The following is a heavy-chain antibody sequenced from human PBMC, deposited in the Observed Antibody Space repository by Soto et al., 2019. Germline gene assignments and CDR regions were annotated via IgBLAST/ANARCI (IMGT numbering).Heavy chain of an antibody. D-gene: IGHD3-3*01. V-gene: IGHV4-30-4*01. Sequence: QVQLQESGPGLVKPSQTLSLTCTVSGGSINSGDYYWSWIRQTPGKGLEWIGYVYYSGRTYYNPSRKSRLSMTIDTSKKQFSLKLDSVTAADTAVYHCAREVPSSTIFGVVTNTFDPWGLGTLVTVSS. CDR2: VYYSGRT. J-gene: IGHJ5*02. CDR3: AREVPSSTIFGVVTNTFDP. CDR1: GGSINSGDYY.